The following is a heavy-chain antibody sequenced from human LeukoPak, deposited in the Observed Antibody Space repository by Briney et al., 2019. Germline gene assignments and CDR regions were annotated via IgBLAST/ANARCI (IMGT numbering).Heavy chain of an antibody. CDR2: IYSGGST. CDR3: ARDLPIDH. J-gene: IGHJ4*02. CDR1: GFTVSSDY. Sequence: GGSLRLSCAASGFTVSSDYMNWVRQAPGKGLEWVSVIYSGGSTYYADSVKGRFTISRDNCKNTLYLQMNSLRAEDTAVYYCARDLPIDHWGQGTLVTVSS. V-gene: IGHV3-53*01.